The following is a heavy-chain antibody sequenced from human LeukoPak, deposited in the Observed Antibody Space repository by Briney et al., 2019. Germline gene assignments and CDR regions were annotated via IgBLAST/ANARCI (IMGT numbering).Heavy chain of an antibody. CDR1: GNSITATSYY. CDR3: ARQIRYTYGPNWFHP. V-gene: IGHV4-39*01. D-gene: IGHD5-12*01. CDR2: IYYSGNT. Sequence: SETLSLTCSVSGNSITATSYYWAWIRQPPGKGLEWIGSIYYSGNTNYDPPLQSRVTISVDTSKNQFSLSLSSVTAADTAVYYCARQIRYTYGPNWFHPWGQGTLVTVSS. J-gene: IGHJ5*02.